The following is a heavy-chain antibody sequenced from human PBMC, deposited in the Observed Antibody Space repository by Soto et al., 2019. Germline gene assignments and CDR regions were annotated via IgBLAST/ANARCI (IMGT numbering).Heavy chain of an antibody. CDR2: INAGNGNT. J-gene: IGHJ4*02. CDR3: ARANYDYIWGSYRPLNY. Sequence: QVQLVQSGAEVKKPGASVKVSCKASGYTFTSYAMHWVRQAPGQRLEWMGWINAGNGNTKYSQKFQRSVTITRDTSASTAYMELSSLRSEDTAVYYCARANYDYIWGSYRPLNYWGQGTLVTVSS. D-gene: IGHD3-16*02. V-gene: IGHV1-3*01. CDR1: GYTFTSYA.